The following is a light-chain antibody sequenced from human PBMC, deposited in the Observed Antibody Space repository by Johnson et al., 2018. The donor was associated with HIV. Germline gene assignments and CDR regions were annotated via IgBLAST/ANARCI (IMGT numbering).Light chain of an antibody. CDR2: DNN. CDR1: SSNIGNNY. V-gene: IGLV1-51*01. CDR3: GTVDSSLTLYV. Sequence: QSVLTQPPSVSAAPGQKVTISCSGSSSNIGNNYVSWYQQLPGTAPKLLIYDNNKRPSGIPDRFSGSKSGTSATLGITGLQTGDEADYYCGTVDSSLTLYVFGTGTKVTVL. J-gene: IGLJ1*01.